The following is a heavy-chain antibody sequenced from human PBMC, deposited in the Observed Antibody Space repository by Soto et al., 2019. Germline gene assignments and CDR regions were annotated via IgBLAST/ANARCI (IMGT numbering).Heavy chain of an antibody. D-gene: IGHD3-16*02. Sequence: QVRLVPSAAAVQKPGSAVKVSCQASGGSFNFRTYAITWVRQAPGPGLEWMGGVIPDSQTTDYAQKFREGGTITADAASNTAFLELKSPRVDDTALYYCAAALIVADGGSQGSSWLDPWGQGTLISVSS. CDR1: GGSFNFRTYA. J-gene: IGHJ5*02. CDR3: AAALIVADGGSQGSSWLDP. V-gene: IGHV1-69*01. CDR2: VIPDSQTT.